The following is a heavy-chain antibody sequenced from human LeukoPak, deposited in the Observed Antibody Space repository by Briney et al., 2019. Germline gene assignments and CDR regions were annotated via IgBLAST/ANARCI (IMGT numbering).Heavy chain of an antibody. J-gene: IGHJ4*02. Sequence: GGSLRLSCAASGFTFSSYGMHWVRQAPGKGLEWVAVISYDGSNKHYADSVKGRFTISRDNSKNTLYLQMNSLRAEDTAVYYCAKDDQFSGMESGVFDYWGQGTLVTVSS. CDR1: GFTFSSYG. CDR3: AKDDQFSGMESGVFDY. CDR2: ISYDGSNK. V-gene: IGHV3-30*18. D-gene: IGHD1-26*01.